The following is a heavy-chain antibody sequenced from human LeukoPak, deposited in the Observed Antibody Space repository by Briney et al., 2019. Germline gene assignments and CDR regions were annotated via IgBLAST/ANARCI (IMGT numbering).Heavy chain of an antibody. D-gene: IGHD1-26*01. CDR1: GFTFSSYV. J-gene: IGHJ4*02. V-gene: IGHV3-48*01. Sequence: GGSLRLSCAASGFTFSSYVMNWVRQAPGKGLEWVSYISSSSSTIYYADSVKGRFTISRDNAKNSLYLQMDSLRAEDTAMYYCARKVSGSPGGFDYWGQGTLVTVSS. CDR2: ISSSSSTI. CDR3: ARKVSGSPGGFDY.